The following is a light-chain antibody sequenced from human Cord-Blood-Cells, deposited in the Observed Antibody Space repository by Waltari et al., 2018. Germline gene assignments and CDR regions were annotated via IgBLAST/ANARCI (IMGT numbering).Light chain of an antibody. CDR1: SGINVGTYR. V-gene: IGLV5-45*02. J-gene: IGLJ1*01. CDR2: YKSDSDK. CDR3: MIWHSSAYV. Sequence: QAVLTQPSSLSESPGASASLTCTLRSGINVGTYRIYWYQQKPGSPPQYLLRYKSDSDKQQGSGVPSRFSGSKDASANAGILLISGLQSEDEADYYCMIWHSSAYVFGTGTKVTVL.